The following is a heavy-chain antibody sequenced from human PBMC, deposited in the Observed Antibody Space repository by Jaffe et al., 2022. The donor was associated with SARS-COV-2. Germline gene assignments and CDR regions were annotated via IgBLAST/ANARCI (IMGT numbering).Heavy chain of an antibody. Sequence: QVQLQESGPGLLKPSETLSLTCTVSGGSIRSYYWSWIRQPPGKGLEWIGYIYYSGSTKYNPSLKSRVTISIDTSKNQFSLNLSSVNAADTAVYYCASTRSGYFFDYWGRGTLVTVSS. V-gene: IGHV4-59*01. CDR1: GGSIRSYY. J-gene: IGHJ4*02. CDR2: IYYSGST. D-gene: IGHD3-22*01. CDR3: ASTRSGYFFDY.